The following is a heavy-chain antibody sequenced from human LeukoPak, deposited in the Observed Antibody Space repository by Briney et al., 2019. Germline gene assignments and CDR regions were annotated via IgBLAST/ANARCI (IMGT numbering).Heavy chain of an antibody. CDR2: ISSSDSTI. J-gene: IGHJ4*02. CDR3: ARAATYYFDSGVYYYLPLDF. CDR1: GFTFSSYE. D-gene: IGHD3-22*01. Sequence: GGSLRLSCAASGFTFSSYEMNWVRQAPGKGLEWVSYISSSDSTILYADSVKGRFTISRDNAKNSLYLQMNSLRVEDTAVYYCARAATYYFDSGVYYYLPLDFWGQGTLVTVSS. V-gene: IGHV3-48*03.